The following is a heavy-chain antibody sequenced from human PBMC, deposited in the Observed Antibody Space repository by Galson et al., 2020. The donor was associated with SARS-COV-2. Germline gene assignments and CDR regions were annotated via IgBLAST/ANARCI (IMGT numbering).Heavy chain of an antibody. Sequence: GESLKISCKASGYTFTSYGISWVRQAPGQGLEWMGWISAYNGNTNYAQKLQGRVTMTTDTSTSTAYMELRSLRSDDTAVYYCARDGGSGDINYYYYGMDVWGQGTTVTVSS. V-gene: IGHV1-18*01. CDR3: ARDGGSGDINYYYYGMDV. CDR2: ISAYNGNT. CDR1: GYTFTSYG. J-gene: IGHJ6*02. D-gene: IGHD3-10*01.